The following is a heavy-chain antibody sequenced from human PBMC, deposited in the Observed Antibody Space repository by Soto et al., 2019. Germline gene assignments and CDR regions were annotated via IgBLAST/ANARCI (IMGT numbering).Heavy chain of an antibody. J-gene: IGHJ5*02. D-gene: IGHD3-22*01. CDR1: EFTFNNYD. CDR2: IWYDGSKK. V-gene: IGHV3-30*02. CDR3: ARDVTSSTYYYLSPGGFDP. Sequence: GGSLRLSCSASEFTFNNYDMHWVRQAPGKGLEWVALIWYDGSKKYYADSVKGRFTISRDNAKNSLYLQMNSLRAEDTAVYYCARDVTSSTYYYLSPGGFDPWGQGTLVTVSS.